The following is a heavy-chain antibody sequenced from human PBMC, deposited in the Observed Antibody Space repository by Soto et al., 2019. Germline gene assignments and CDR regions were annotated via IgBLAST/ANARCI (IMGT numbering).Heavy chain of an antibody. Sequence: GGSLRLSCAASGFTFDDYAMHWVRQAPGKDLEWVSGISWNSGSIGYADSVKGRFTISRDNAKNSLYLQMNSLRAEDTALYYCAKGVSATGREGFAFDIWGQGTMVTVSS. CDR3: AKGVSATGREGFAFDI. V-gene: IGHV3-9*01. CDR1: GFTFDDYA. J-gene: IGHJ3*02. D-gene: IGHD1-1*01. CDR2: ISWNSGSI.